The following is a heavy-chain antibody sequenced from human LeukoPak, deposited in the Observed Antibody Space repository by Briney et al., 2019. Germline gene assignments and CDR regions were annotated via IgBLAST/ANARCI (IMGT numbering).Heavy chain of an antibody. Sequence: SETLSLTCTVSGGSISSYYWSWIRQPPGKGLEWIGYIYYSGSTNYNPSLKSRVTISVDTSKNQFSLKLSSVTAADTAVYYCARQENPHLVVIPAGWFDPWGQGTLVTVSS. D-gene: IGHD2-2*01. J-gene: IGHJ5*02. CDR2: IYYSGST. V-gene: IGHV4-59*08. CDR3: ARQENPHLVVIPAGWFDP. CDR1: GGSISSYY.